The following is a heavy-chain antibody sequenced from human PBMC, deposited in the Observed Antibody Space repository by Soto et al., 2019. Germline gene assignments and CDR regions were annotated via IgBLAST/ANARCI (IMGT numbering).Heavy chain of an antibody. Sequence: PSQTLSLTCAISGDSVSSNSAAWNWIRQSPSRGLEWLGRTYYRSKWYNDYAVSVKSRITINPDTSKNQFSLQLNSVTPEDTAVYYCARDVLTGIPPDYYGMDVWGQGTTVTVSS. D-gene: IGHD1-20*01. V-gene: IGHV6-1*01. CDR3: ARDVLTGIPPDYYGMDV. CDR2: TYYRSKWYN. CDR1: GDSVSSNSAA. J-gene: IGHJ6*02.